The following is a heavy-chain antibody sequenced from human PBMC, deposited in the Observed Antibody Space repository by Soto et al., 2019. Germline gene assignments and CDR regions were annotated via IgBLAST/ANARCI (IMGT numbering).Heavy chain of an antibody. CDR3: ARHQLIRTSSGIAAAEAWFDP. D-gene: IGHD6-13*01. V-gene: IGHV4-59*08. CDR1: GGSISSYY. J-gene: IGHJ5*02. Sequence: SETLSLTCTVSGGSISSYYWSWIRQPPGKGLEWIGYIYYSGSTNYNPSLKSRVTISVDTSKNQFSLKLSSVTAADTAVYYCARHQLIRTSSGIAAAEAWFDPWGQGTLVTVSS. CDR2: IYYSGST.